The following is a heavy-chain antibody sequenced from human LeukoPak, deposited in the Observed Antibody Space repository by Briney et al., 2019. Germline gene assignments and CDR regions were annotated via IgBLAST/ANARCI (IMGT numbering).Heavy chain of an antibody. J-gene: IGHJ4*02. CDR2: INAGNGNT. D-gene: IGHD6-19*01. CDR3: ARSFAFSSGWYLFDY. CDR1: GCTFTSYA. Sequence: ASVKVSCKASGCTFTSYAMHWVRQAPGQRLEWMGWINAGNGNTKYSQKFQGRVTITRDTSASTAYMELSSLRSEDTAVYYCARSFAFSSGWYLFDYWGQGTLVTVSS. V-gene: IGHV1-3*01.